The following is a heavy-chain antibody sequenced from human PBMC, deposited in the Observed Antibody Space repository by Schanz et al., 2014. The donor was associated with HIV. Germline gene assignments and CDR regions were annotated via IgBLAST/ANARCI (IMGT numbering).Heavy chain of an antibody. Sequence: EVQLVESGGGLVKPGRSLRLSCTTSGFTFSDYPVSWLRQAPGKGLEMVANMNQDGSRKYYVDSVKGRFTISRDNAANSLFLQMNSLRAEDTAVYYCVHDDSDNDGFDMWGQGTMVTVSS. V-gene: IGHV3-7*01. J-gene: IGHJ3*02. CDR1: GFTFSDYP. CDR2: MNQDGSRK. D-gene: IGHD3-22*01. CDR3: VHDDSDNDGFDM.